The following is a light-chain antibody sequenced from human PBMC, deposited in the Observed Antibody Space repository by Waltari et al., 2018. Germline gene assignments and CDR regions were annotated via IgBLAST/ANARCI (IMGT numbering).Light chain of an antibody. CDR2: EVS. Sequence: QSALTQPPSASGSPGQSVTISCTGTSSDVGGYNYVSWYQQHPGKAPKVMIYEVSKRPSGVPDRFSGAKSGNTASLTVSGVKAEDEADYYCSSYGGSNNLVFGGGTKLTVL. J-gene: IGLJ3*02. CDR1: SSDVGGYNY. V-gene: IGLV2-8*01. CDR3: SSYGGSNNLV.